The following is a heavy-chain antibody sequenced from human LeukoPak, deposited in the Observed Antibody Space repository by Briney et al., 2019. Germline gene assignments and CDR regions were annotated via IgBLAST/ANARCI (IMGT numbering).Heavy chain of an antibody. D-gene: IGHD1-26*01. Sequence: GGSLRLSCAASGFTFSSYGMHWVRQAPGKGLEWVAVISYDGSNKYYADSVKGRFTISRDNSKNTLYLQMNSLRADDTAVYYCAKDRASSWWYFDLWGRGALVTVSS. J-gene: IGHJ2*01. CDR2: ISYDGSNK. CDR1: GFTFSSYG. V-gene: IGHV3-30*18. CDR3: AKDRASSWWYFDL.